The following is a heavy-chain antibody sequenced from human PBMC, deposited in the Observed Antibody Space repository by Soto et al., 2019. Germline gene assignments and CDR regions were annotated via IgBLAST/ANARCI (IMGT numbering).Heavy chain of an antibody. CDR1: GGSFSGYY. J-gene: IGHJ6*03. Sequence: SETLSLTCAVYGGSFSGYYWSWIRQPPGKGLEWIGEINHSGSTNYNPSLKSRVTISVDTSNNQFSLKLSFVTAADTAVYYCARGPRYSSSSFFYMDVWGKGTTVTVSS. CDR2: INHSGST. CDR3: ARGPRYSSSSFFYMDV. D-gene: IGHD6-13*01. V-gene: IGHV4-34*01.